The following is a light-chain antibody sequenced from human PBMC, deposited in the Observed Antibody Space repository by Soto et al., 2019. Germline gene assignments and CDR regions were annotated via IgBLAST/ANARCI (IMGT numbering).Light chain of an antibody. CDR3: QQTYSAPPT. CDR2: AAS. CDR1: QIISTY. Sequence: DIQMTQSPSSLSASVGDRVTITCRASQIISTYLNWYQQRAGLAPRLLIYAASSLQSGVPPRFSGSGSGTDFTLTISSLQPEDFATYFCQQTYSAPPTFGQGTKGDI. J-gene: IGKJ1*01. V-gene: IGKV1-39*01.